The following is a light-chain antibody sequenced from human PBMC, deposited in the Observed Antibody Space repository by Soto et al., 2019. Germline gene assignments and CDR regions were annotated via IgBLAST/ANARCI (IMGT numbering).Light chain of an antibody. CDR2: AAS. CDR3: QQTFNLPRT. V-gene: IGKV1-39*01. J-gene: IGKJ2*02. Sequence: DIQMTQSPSSLSASIGDRVTITCRASQSISNYLNWYQQKPGDAPKILIYAASTLQSGVPSRFSGSGSGTDFTLTINSLHPEDFATYYCQQTFNLPRTFGQGTKLEI. CDR1: QSISNY.